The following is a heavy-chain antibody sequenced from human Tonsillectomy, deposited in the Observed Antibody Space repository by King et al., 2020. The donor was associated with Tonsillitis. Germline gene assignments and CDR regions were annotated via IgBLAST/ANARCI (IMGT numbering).Heavy chain of an antibody. CDR2: IYHSGST. CDR1: GGSISSYY. V-gene: IGHV4-59*01. J-gene: IGHJ4*02. CDR3: ARGVNDYVWGSYRYDY. Sequence: QLQESGPGLVKPSETLSLTCTVSGGSISSYYWSWIRQPPGKGLEWVGYIYHSGSTSYNPSLKSRVTISVDKSKNQFSLKLSSVSAADTAVYYCARGVNDYVWGSYRYDYWGQGTLVTVSS. D-gene: IGHD3-16*02.